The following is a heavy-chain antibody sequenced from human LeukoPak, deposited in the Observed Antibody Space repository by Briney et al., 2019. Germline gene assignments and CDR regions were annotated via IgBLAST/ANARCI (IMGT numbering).Heavy chain of an antibody. CDR1: GYTFTGYY. CDR3: ALEGSIAVAAARGDY. V-gene: IGHV1-2*02. D-gene: IGHD6-19*01. Sequence: ASVKVSCKASGYTFTGYYIHWVRQAPGQGLEWVGWISPNNGGTNYAQKFQGRVTMTRDTSISTAYMELSRLRSDDTAVYYCALEGSIAVAAARGDYWGQGTLVTVSS. J-gene: IGHJ4*02. CDR2: ISPNNGGT.